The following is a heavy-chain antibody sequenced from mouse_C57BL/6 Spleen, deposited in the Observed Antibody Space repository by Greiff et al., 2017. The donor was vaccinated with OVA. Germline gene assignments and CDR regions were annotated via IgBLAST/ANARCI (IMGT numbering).Heavy chain of an antibody. V-gene: IGHV1-61*01. Sequence: QVQLQQPGAELVRPGSSVKLSCKASGYTFTSYWMDWVKQRPGQGLEWIGNIYPSDSETHYNQKFKDKATLTVDKSSSTAYMQLSSLTSEDSAVYCCAKGGNYEDFDVWGTGTTVTVSS. D-gene: IGHD2-1*01. CDR2: IYPSDSET. CDR1: GYTFTSYW. CDR3: AKGGNYEDFDV. J-gene: IGHJ1*03.